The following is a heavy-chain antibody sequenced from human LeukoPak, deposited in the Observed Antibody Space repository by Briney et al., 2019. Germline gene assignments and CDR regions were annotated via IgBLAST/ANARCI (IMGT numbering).Heavy chain of an antibody. J-gene: IGHJ4*02. Sequence: SETLSLTCTVSGGSVSSGSYYWSWIRQPPGKGLEWIGYISYSGGTNYNPSLKSRVTISVDTSKNQFSLKLSSVTAADTAVYYCARGFDWLLSSYFDYWGREPWSPSPQ. V-gene: IGHV4-61*01. CDR1: GGSVSSGSYY. D-gene: IGHD3-9*01. CDR3: ARGFDWLLSSYFDY. CDR2: ISYSGGT.